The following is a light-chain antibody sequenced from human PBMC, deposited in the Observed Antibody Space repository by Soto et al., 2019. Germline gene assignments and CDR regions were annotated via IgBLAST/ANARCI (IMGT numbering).Light chain of an antibody. V-gene: IGLV2-14*01. J-gene: IGLJ1*01. Sequence: QPALTQPASVSGSPGQSITISCTGTSSDVGGYNYVSWYQQNPGKAPKLMIYEVSNRPSGVSNRFSGSKSGNMASLTISGLQAEDEADYYCSSYTINRTYVFGTGTKVTVL. CDR2: EVS. CDR1: SSDVGGYNY. CDR3: SSYTINRTYV.